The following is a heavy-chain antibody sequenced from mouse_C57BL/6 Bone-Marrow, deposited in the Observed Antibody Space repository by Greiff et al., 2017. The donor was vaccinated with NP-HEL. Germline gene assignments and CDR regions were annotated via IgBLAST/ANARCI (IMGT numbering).Heavy chain of an antibody. CDR2: ISYDGSN. CDR1: GYSITSGYY. CDR3: ARDLLLYYFDY. J-gene: IGHJ2*01. D-gene: IGHD1-1*01. V-gene: IGHV3-6*01. Sequence: EVQLVESGPGLVKPSQSLSLTCSVTGYSITSGYYWNWIRQFPGNKLEWMGYISYDGSNNYNPSLKNRISITRDTSKNQFFLKLNSVTTEDTATYYCARDLLLYYFDYWGQGTTLTVSS.